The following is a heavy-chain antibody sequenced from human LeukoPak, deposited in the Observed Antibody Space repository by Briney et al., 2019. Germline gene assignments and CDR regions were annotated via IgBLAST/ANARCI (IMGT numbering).Heavy chain of an antibody. V-gene: IGHV3-21*01. CDR3: ARALYDSSGYYFDY. CDR2: ISGSSIYI. Sequence: KAGGSLRLSCATSGFTFSAYSMNWVRRAPGKGLEWVSSISGSSIYINYADSVKGRFTISSDNAKNSLYLQMNSLRAEDTAVYYCARALYDSSGYYFDYWGQGTLVTVSS. J-gene: IGHJ4*02. D-gene: IGHD3-22*01. CDR1: GFTFSAYS.